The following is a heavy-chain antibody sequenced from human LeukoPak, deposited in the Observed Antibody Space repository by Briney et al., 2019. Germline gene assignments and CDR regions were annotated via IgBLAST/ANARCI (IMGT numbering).Heavy chain of an antibody. CDR2: IYNSGNT. J-gene: IGHJ5*02. CDR1: GGFINSYY. V-gene: IGHV4-59*01. Sequence: SETLSLTCTVSGGFINSYYWTWIRQPPGKGLEWIGNIYNSGNTNYNPSLKSRVTISVDTSKNQFSLKLNSVTAADTAVYYCARESGSYLWRSWLNPWGQGTLVTVSS. CDR3: ARESGSYLWRSWLNP. D-gene: IGHD3-16*01.